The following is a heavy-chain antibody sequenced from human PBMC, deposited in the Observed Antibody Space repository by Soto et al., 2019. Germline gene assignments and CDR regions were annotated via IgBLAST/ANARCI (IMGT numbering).Heavy chain of an antibody. Sequence: GGSLRLSCAASGFTFSSYAMSWVRHAPGKGLEWVSAISGSGGSTYYADSVKGRFTISRDNSKNTLYLQMNSLRAEDTAVYYCAKDRLDYDSPRDPFAISGQGTTVTVSS. V-gene: IGHV3-23*01. CDR3: AKDRLDYDSPRDPFAI. J-gene: IGHJ3*02. CDR1: GFTFSSYA. CDR2: ISGSGGST. D-gene: IGHD3-22*01.